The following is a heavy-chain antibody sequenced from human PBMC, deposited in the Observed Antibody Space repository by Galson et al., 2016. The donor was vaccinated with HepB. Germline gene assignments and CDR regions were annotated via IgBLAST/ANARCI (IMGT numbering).Heavy chain of an antibody. CDR3: ARTGEYDDYGAFDI. D-gene: IGHD4/OR15-4a*01. V-gene: IGHV3-13*04. CDR1: GFTFSRYD. J-gene: IGHJ3*02. Sequence: SLRLSCAASGFTFSRYDMHWVRQAKGKGLEWVSTTGTAGDTYYSGSVKGRFIISRENAKNSLYLQMNSLRAGDTAVYYRARTGEYDDYGAFDIWGQGTMVTVSS. CDR2: TGTAGDT.